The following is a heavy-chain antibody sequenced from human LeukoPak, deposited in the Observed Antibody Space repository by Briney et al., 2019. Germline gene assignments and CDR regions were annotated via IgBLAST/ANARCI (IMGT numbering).Heavy chain of an antibody. CDR2: FDPEDGET. J-gene: IGHJ4*02. Sequence: GASVKVSCKVSGYTLTELSMHWVRQAPGKGLEWMGGFDPEDGETIYAQKFQGRVTMTEDTSTDTAYMELSSLRSGDTAVYYCATGKERPEGWAYWGQGTLVTVSS. D-gene: IGHD1-1*01. CDR3: ATGKERPEGWAY. CDR1: GYTLTELS. V-gene: IGHV1-24*01.